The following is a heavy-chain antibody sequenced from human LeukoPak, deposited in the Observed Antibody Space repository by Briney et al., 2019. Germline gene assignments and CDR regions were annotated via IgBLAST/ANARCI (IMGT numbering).Heavy chain of an antibody. V-gene: IGHV1-69*13. D-gene: IGHD4/OR15-4a*01. Sequence: SLKVSCKASRRTFSSYAIRWVRQAPGQGFEWLGGLIPLFAAANYPQKFHGRVTITADESTSTAYMELSSLRSEDTAVYYCARANFRDAFDIWGQGTMGTVSS. CDR1: RRTFSSYA. J-gene: IGHJ3*02. CDR3: ARANFRDAFDI. CDR2: LIPLFAAA.